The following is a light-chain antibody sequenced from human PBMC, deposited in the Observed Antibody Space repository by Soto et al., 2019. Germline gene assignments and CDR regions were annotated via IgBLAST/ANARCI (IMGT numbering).Light chain of an antibody. CDR3: HPYYTYWT. Sequence: EIQRTHSPATLSASVLYRVTITCRASQSISNWLAWYQQTPGKAPRLLIYDASKLESGVPSRFSGSGSGTEFTLTISSLQPEDFATYSCHPYYTYWTFAQGTKVDIK. CDR2: DAS. V-gene: IGKV1-5*01. J-gene: IGKJ1*01. CDR1: QSISNW.